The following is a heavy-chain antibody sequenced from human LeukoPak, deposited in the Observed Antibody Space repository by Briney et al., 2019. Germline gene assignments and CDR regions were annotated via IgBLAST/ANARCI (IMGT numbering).Heavy chain of an antibody. CDR3: ARDLYDISSSSGFDY. D-gene: IGHD6-6*01. V-gene: IGHV3-20*04. CDR1: GFTFDDYG. CDR2: INWNGGST. J-gene: IGHJ4*02. Sequence: GGSLRLSCAASGFTFDDYGMSWVRQAPGKGLEWVSGINWNGGSTGYADSVKGRFTISRDNAKNSLYLQMNSLRAEDTALYYCARDLYDISSSSGFDYWGQGTLVTVSS.